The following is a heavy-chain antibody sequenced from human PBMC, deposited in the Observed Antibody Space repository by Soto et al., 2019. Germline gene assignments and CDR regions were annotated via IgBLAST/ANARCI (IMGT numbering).Heavy chain of an antibody. J-gene: IGHJ3*02. CDR2: IYYSGST. D-gene: IGHD3-22*01. CDR3: ARTGYYDSSGYDAFDI. CDR1: GGSISSYY. V-gene: IGHV4-59*01. Sequence: SETLSLTCTVSGGSISSYYWSWIRQPPGKGLEWIGYIYYSGSTNYNPSLKGRVTISVDTSKNQFSLKLSSVTAADTAVYYCARTGYYDSSGYDAFDIWGQGTMVTVSS.